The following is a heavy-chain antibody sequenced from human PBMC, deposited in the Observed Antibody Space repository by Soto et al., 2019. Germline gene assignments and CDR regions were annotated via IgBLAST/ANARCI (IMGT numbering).Heavy chain of an antibody. CDR1: GFSLGTSGMR. CDR2: IDWDDDK. CDR3: ALSSPYYYYGMDV. Sequence: SGPTLVNPTQTLTLTCTFSGFSLGTSGMRVSWIRQPPGKALEWLARIDWDDDKFYSTSLKTRLTISKDTSKNQVVLTTTNMDPVDTATYYCALSSPYYYYGMDVWGQGTTVTVSS. J-gene: IGHJ6*02. V-gene: IGHV2-70*04.